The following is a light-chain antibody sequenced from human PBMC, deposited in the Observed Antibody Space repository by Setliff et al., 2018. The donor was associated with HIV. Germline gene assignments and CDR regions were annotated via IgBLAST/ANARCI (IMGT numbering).Light chain of an antibody. CDR3: SSYAGSNNLV. CDR1: SSDVGSYNR. J-gene: IGLJ2*01. CDR2: EDT. Sequence: QSVLTQPPSVSGSPGQSVTISCTGTSSDVGSYNRVSWYQQPPGTAPKLIIYEDTYRPSGVPDRFSGSKSGNTASLTISGLQAEDEGDYYCSSYAGSNNLVFGGGTK. V-gene: IGLV2-18*02.